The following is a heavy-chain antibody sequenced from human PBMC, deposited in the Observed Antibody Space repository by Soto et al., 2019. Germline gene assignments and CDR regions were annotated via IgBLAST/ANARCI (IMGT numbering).Heavy chain of an antibody. D-gene: IGHD1-26*01. V-gene: IGHV4-39*01. CDR2: IYYSGST. Sequence: SETLSLTCTVSGGSISSSSYYWGWIRQPPGKGLEWIGSIYYSGSTYYNPSLKSRVTISVDTSKNQFSLKLSSVTAADTAVYYCARLQGAGDAHYWGQGTLVTVSS. J-gene: IGHJ4*02. CDR3: ARLQGAGDAHY. CDR1: GGSISSSSYY.